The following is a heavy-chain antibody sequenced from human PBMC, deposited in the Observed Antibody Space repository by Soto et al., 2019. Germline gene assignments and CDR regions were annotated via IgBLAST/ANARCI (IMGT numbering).Heavy chain of an antibody. CDR3: AREPPRYRYDSSGPLPIDY. Sequence: ASVKVSCKASGYTFTSYGISWVRQAPGQGLEWMGWISAYNGNTNYAQKLQGRVTMTTDTSTSTAYMELRSLRSDDTAVYYCAREPPRYRYDSSGPLPIDYWGQGTLVTVSS. D-gene: IGHD3-22*01. CDR2: ISAYNGNT. J-gene: IGHJ4*02. V-gene: IGHV1-18*01. CDR1: GYTFTSYG.